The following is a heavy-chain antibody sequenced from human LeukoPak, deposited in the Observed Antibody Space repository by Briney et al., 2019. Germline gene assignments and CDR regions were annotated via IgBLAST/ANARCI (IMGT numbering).Heavy chain of an antibody. V-gene: IGHV1-8*01. CDR3: ARGVKWLRFPSNFDY. CDR1: GYTFTSYD. J-gene: IGHJ4*02. Sequence: ASVKVSCKAPGYTFTSYDINWVRQATGQGLEWMGWTNPNSGNTGYAQKFQGRVTMTRNTSISTAYMELSSLRSEDTAVYYCARGVKWLRFPSNFDYWGQGNMVTVSS. CDR2: TNPNSGNT. D-gene: IGHD5-12*01.